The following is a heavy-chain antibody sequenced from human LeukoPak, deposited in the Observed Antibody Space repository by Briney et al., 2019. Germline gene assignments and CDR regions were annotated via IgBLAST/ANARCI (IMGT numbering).Heavy chain of an antibody. V-gene: IGHV4-61*01. CDR3: ASGGPYYYGSGSYPH. Sequence: SETLSLTCTVSGGSVSSGSYYWSWIRQLPGKGPEWIGYIYYRGSTNYNPSLKSRVTISVDTSKNQFSLKLSSVTAADTAVYYCASGGPYYYGSGSYPHWGQGTLVTVSS. CDR1: GGSVSSGSYY. J-gene: IGHJ4*02. D-gene: IGHD3-10*01. CDR2: IYYRGST.